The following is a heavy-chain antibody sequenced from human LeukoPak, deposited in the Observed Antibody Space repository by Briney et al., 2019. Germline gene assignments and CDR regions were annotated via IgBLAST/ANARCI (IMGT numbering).Heavy chain of an antibody. CDR2: INYSGNT. Sequence: SETLSLTCSVSGGSISSYYWNWIRQPPGKGLEWIGYINYSGNTNYNPSLKSRVTISVDTSKNQFSLKLTSVTAADTAVYFCARGAEYYAIWRGYAGYSDYWGQGISVTVSS. J-gene: IGHJ4*02. D-gene: IGHD3-3*01. CDR1: GGSISSYY. CDR3: ARGAEYYAIWRGYAGYSDY. V-gene: IGHV4-59*08.